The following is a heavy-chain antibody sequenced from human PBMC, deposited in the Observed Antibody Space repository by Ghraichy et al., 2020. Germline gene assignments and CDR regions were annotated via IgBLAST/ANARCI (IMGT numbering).Heavy chain of an antibody. CDR1: GGTFSSYA. CDR2: IIPIFGTA. CDR3: ARALLWFGGTTTSHAFDI. V-gene: IGHV1-69*13. D-gene: IGHD2-15*01. J-gene: IGHJ3*02. Sequence: SVKVSCKASGGTFSSYAISWVRQAPGQGLEWMGGIIPIFGTANYAQKFQGRVTITADESTSTAYMELSSLRSEDTAVYYCARALLWFGGTTTSHAFDIWGQGTMVTVSS.